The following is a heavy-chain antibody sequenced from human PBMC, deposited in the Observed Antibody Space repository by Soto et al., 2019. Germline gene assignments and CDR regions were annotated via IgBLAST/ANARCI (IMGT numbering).Heavy chain of an antibody. CDR1: GGSFSGFA. CDR2: INHSGST. V-gene: IGHV4-34*01. Sequence: QVQLQQWGAGLLKPSETLSLTCAVYGGSFSGFAWTRIRQPPGKGLEWIGEINHSGSTNYNPSLKSRVTISVDTSKYQFSLRVDSMTAADTAVYYCGRGAPTDYWGQGTLVTVSS. J-gene: IGHJ4*02. CDR3: GRGAPTDY.